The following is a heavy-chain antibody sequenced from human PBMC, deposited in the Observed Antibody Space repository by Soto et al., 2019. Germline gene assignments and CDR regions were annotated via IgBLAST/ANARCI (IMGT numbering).Heavy chain of an antibody. CDR2: VHYTGST. CDR3: ARGGVSHWAYFYYMDV. CDR1: DGSISRSTFY. J-gene: IGHJ6*03. V-gene: IGHV4-39*01. Sequence: SETLSLTCTVSDGSISRSTFYWGWIRQPPGKGLEWIGSVHYTGSTYYNPSLKSRVTMSVDSSKNQFSLKLNSVTAADTATYYCARGGVSHWAYFYYMDVWGRGTTVTVSS. D-gene: IGHD3-16*01.